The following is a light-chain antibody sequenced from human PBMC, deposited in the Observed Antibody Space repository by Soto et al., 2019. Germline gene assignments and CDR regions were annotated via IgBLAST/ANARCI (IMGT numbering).Light chain of an antibody. J-gene: IGKJ4*01. Sequence: EIVMTQSPATLSVSPGEGATLSCRASQGIGNTLAWYQQKPGQTPRLLIYRTSIRATGVPARFSGSVSGTELTLPIPSLQSEDFAVYYCQRYANWPLTVGGGTKIESK. CDR1: QGIGNT. CDR2: RTS. CDR3: QRYANWPLT. V-gene: IGKV3-15*01.